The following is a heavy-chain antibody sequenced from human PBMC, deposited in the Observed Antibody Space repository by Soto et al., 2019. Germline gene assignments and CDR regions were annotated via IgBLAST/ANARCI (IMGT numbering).Heavy chain of an antibody. Sequence: SQTVSLTCGISGDGVSSNRAAWNWIRQSPSIGLEWLGMTYYRSKWYYGYAVSVKSRIAINPDTSKNQFSLQLNSVTPEDTAVYYCARTHSSSSSDIDVWGQGTMVTVSS. CDR2: TYYRSKWYY. J-gene: IGHJ6*02. D-gene: IGHD6-6*01. V-gene: IGHV6-1*01. CDR3: ARTHSSSSSDIDV. CDR1: GDGVSSNRAA.